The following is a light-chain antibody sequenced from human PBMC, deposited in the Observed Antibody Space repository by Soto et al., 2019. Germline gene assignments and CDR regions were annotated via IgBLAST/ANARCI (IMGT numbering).Light chain of an antibody. CDR1: SSNIGAGYD. Sequence: QAVVTQPPSVSGAPGQRVTISCTGSSSNIGAGYDVHWYQQLPGTAPKLLIYGNSIRPSGVPDRFSGSKSGTSASLAITGRQAEDEADYYCQSYDTSLSAVVFGGGTKLTVL. CDR3: QSYDTSLSAVV. CDR2: GNS. J-gene: IGLJ2*01. V-gene: IGLV1-40*01.